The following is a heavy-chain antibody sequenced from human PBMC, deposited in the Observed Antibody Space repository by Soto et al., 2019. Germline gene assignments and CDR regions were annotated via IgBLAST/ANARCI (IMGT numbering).Heavy chain of an antibody. Sequence: QVQLVQSGAEVKKPGASVKVSCKASGYIFTDYGFSWVRQAPGQGLEWMGRISAYTGNTNYAQKFQGRVTMATDTSTSTGYMELRSLRSDDTAVYYCARDPATGWFDPWGQGTLVTVSS. CDR1: GYIFTDYG. CDR3: ARDPATGWFDP. V-gene: IGHV1-18*01. J-gene: IGHJ5*02. CDR2: ISAYTGNT.